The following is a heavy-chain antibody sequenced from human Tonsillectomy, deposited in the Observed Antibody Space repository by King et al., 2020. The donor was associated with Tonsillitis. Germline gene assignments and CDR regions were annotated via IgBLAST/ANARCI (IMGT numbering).Heavy chain of an antibody. J-gene: IGHJ4*02. CDR3: AKDSAYYYDSSGYSLGDY. CDR2: ISGSGGST. V-gene: IGHV3-23*04. D-gene: IGHD3-22*01. Sequence: VQLVESGGGLVQPGGSLRLSCAASGFTFSSYAMRWVRQAPGKGLEWVSAISGSGGSTYYADSVKGRFTISRDNSKNTLYLQMNSLRAEETAVYYCAKDSAYYYDSSGYSLGDYWGQGTLVTVSS. CDR1: GFTFSSYA.